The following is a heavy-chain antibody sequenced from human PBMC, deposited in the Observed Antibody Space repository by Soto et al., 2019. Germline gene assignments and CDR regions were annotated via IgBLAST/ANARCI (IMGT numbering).Heavy chain of an antibody. Sequence: GGALRLSRAASGFTFSSYAMSWVRQAPWKGLEWVSAISGSGGSTYYADSVKGRFTISRDNSKNTLYLQMNSLRADDTAVYYCAKDQFRGGSCYSFNFWHEGTPVTVS. CDR3: AKDQFRGGSCYSFNF. CDR1: GFTFSSYA. J-gene: IGHJ4*02. V-gene: IGHV3-23*01. CDR2: ISGSGGST. D-gene: IGHD2-15*01.